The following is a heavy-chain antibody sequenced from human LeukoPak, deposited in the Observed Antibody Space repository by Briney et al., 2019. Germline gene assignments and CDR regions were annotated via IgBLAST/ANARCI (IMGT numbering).Heavy chain of an antibody. CDR2: IWYDGGKK. CDR1: GFIFDTYG. D-gene: IGHD2-2*01. V-gene: IGHV3-33*01. CDR3: ARDAATSVGMPHY. Sequence: GRSLRLSCAASGFIFDTYGMHWVRQAPGKGLEWVAVIWYDGGKKYYADSVKGRFTISRDSSKSTLYLQMNSLRAEDTAVYYCARDAATSVGMPHYWGQGTVVTVSS. J-gene: IGHJ4*02.